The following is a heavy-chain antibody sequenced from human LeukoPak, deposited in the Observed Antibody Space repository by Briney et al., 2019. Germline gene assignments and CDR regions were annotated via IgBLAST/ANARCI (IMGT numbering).Heavy chain of an antibody. CDR3: ASQAGTVTTEYYFDY. J-gene: IGHJ4*02. Sequence: ASVKVSCKASGYSFTGHYMHWVRQAPGQGLEWMGWINPNSGGTNYAQKFQGRVTMTRDTSISTAYMELSRLRSDDTAVYYCASQAGTVTTEYYFDYWGQGTLVTVSS. CDR1: GYSFTGHY. V-gene: IGHV1-2*02. CDR2: INPNSGGT. D-gene: IGHD4-11*01.